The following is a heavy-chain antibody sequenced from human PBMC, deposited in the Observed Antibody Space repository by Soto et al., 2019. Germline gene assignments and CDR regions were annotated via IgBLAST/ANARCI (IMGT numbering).Heavy chain of an antibody. CDR2: IDHSGRT. CDR1: GGSFSGYY. J-gene: IGHJ6*02. D-gene: IGHD3-3*02. V-gene: IGHV4-34*02. Sequence: QVQLQQWGAGLLKPSETLSLTCAVHGGSFSGYYWTWIRQAPGEGLAWIGEIDHSGRTNYNSSLKSRVSISVDTSTNQLSLILLCVTAAGTGVYYCAGDREYSHFWSGYQYEGPYGMEVWGQGTTVTVSS. CDR3: AGDREYSHFWSGYQYEGPYGMEV.